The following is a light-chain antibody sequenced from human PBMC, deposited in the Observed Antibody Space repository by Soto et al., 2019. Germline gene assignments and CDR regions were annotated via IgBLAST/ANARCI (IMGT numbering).Light chain of an antibody. CDR3: QQYKSDPWT. J-gene: IGKJ1*01. CDR2: DAS. V-gene: IGKV1-5*01. Sequence: DIQMTQSPSTLSASVGYVVTITCRASQSISNWLAWYQQKPGKAPNLLIYDASSLKSGVPLRFSGSGSGTEFTLTISSLQTDDFETYYCQQYKSDPWTFGQGTKVDIK. CDR1: QSISNW.